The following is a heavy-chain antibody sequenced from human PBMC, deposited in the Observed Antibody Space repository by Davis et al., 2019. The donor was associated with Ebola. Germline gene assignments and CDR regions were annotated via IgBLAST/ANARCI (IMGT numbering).Heavy chain of an antibody. J-gene: IGHJ6*02. D-gene: IGHD2-8*02. Sequence: SETLSLTCTVSGGSISSGGYYWSWIRQHPGKGLEWIGYIYYSGSTYYNPSLKSRVTISVDTSKNQFSLKLSSVTAADTAVYYCSGDYYYYGMDGWGQGTTVTVSS. CDR3: SGDYYYYGMDG. CDR2: IYYSGST. V-gene: IGHV4-31*03. CDR1: GGSISSGGYY.